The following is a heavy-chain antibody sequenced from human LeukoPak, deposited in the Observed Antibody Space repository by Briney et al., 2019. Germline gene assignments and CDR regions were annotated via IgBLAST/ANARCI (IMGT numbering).Heavy chain of an antibody. Sequence: SETLSLTCTVSGGSISSSSYYWGWIRQPPGKGLEWIGSIYYSGSTYYNPSLKSRVTISVDTSKNQFSLKLSSVTAADTAVYYCARVGSSSLGYIYYYYYMDVWGKGTTVTVSS. V-gene: IGHV4-39*07. CDR3: ARVGSSSLGYIYYYYYMDV. CDR2: IYYSGST. D-gene: IGHD6-6*01. J-gene: IGHJ6*03. CDR1: GGSISSSSYY.